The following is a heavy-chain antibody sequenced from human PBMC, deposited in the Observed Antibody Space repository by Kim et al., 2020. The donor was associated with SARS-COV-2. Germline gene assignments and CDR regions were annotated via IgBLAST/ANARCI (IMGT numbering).Heavy chain of an antibody. CDR3: ATGVITGYFLYYMDV. Sequence: SETLSLTCAVYGGSFSDYYWSWIRQPPGKGLEWIGEINHSGSTNYNPSLKSRVTISVDTSKSQFSLRLTSVTAADTAVYFCATGVITGYFLYYMDVWGKG. D-gene: IGHD2-21*01. CDR2: INHSGST. J-gene: IGHJ6*03. CDR1: GGSFSDYY. V-gene: IGHV4-34*01.